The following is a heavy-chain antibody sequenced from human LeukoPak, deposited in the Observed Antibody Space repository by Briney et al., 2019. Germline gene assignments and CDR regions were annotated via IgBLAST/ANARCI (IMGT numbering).Heavy chain of an antibody. V-gene: IGHV3-23*01. D-gene: IGHD5-18*01. Sequence: PGGSLRLSCAASGFTFSSYAMSWVRQAPGKGLEWVSAISGSGGSTYYADSVKGRFTTSRDNSKNTLYLQMNSLRAEDTAVYYCASKRGYSYGYDYWGQGTLVTVSS. CDR1: GFTFSSYA. CDR3: ASKRGYSYGYDY. J-gene: IGHJ4*02. CDR2: ISGSGGST.